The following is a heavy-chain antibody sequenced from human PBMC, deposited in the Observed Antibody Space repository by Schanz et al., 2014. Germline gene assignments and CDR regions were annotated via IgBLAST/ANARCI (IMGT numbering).Heavy chain of an antibody. CDR3: STTPNFYASGTYSWFDP. CDR1: GFAFSDYG. D-gene: IGHD3-10*01. CDR2: IKSRSDGGTT. Sequence: VQLVESGGGVVQPGKSLRLSCAASGFAFSDYGMHWVRQAPGKGLEWVGRIKSRSDGGTTDYAAPVKGRFIISRDDSRNTLYLQMSGLKTEDTAVYYCSTTPNFYASGTYSWFDPWGQGTRVTVSS. J-gene: IGHJ5*02. V-gene: IGHV3-15*01.